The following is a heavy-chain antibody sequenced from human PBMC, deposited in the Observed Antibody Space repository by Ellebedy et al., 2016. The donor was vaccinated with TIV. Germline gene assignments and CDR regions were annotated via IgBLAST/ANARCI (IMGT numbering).Heavy chain of an antibody. CDR3: VRDDYVSHTNDY. V-gene: IGHV1-18*04. Sequence: ASVKVSCKASGYTFTTFGISWVRQAPGQGLEWMGWISTFNGNTKYAQMFQGRLTISSDRSASTVYMELDGLRSEDTAVYFCVRDDYVSHTNDYWGQGTLVTV. D-gene: IGHD3-10*02. J-gene: IGHJ4*02. CDR1: GYTFTTFG. CDR2: ISTFNGNT.